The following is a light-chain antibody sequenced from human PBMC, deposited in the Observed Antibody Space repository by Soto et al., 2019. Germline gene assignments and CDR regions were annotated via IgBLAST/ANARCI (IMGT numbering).Light chain of an antibody. CDR2: GAS. V-gene: IGKV3-15*01. CDR3: QQYNSWPPT. Sequence: EILMTQSPVTLSVSPGESVTLSCRASQTLSSNLAWYQQKPGQAPRLLISGASTRATGVPGRFSGSGSGTEFTLTISSLQSEDFAVYHCQQYNSWPPTFGQGTNVDIK. J-gene: IGKJ1*01. CDR1: QTLSSN.